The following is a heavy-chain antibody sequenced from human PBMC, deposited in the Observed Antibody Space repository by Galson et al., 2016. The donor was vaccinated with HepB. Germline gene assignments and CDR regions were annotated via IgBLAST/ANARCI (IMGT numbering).Heavy chain of an antibody. J-gene: IGHJ4*02. CDR1: GFTFSNYG. Sequence: SLRLSCAASGFTFSNYGIHWVRQAPGKGLEWVAVIWFDGSNKYYADSVKGRFTISRDNSKYTLYLHMSSLRDEDTAVYYCATDSLRGEGPIDFWGQGTLVTVSS. V-gene: IGHV3-33*01. CDR3: ATDSLRGEGPIDF. D-gene: IGHD3-10*01. CDR2: IWFDGSNK.